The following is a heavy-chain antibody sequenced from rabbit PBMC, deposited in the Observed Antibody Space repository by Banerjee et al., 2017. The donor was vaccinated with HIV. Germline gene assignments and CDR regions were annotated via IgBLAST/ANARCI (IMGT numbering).Heavy chain of an antibody. D-gene: IGHD1-1*01. CDR3: ARDLSGVIGWNFGL. J-gene: IGHJ6*01. Sequence: QQQLVESGGGLVQPEGSLTLTCKASGFSFSSGYYMCWVRQAPGKGLEWIACIDAGVTDSMYYASWAKGRFTISKTSSTTVTLQMTSLTAADTATYFCARDLSGVIGWNFGLWGPGPLVTVS. V-gene: IGHV1S45*01. CDR1: GFSFSSGYY. CDR2: IDAGVTDSM.